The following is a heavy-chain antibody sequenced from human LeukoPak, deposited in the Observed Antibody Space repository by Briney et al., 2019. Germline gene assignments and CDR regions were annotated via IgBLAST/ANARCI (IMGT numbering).Heavy chain of an antibody. CDR1: GYTFTSYD. D-gene: IGHD2-2*01. J-gene: IGHJ6*02. CDR3: ARGYCSSTSCTQAYYYGMDV. CDR2: MNPNSGNT. Sequence: ASVKVSCKASGYTFTSYDINWVRQATGQGLEWMGWMNPNSGNTGYAQKFQGRVTMTRNTSISTAYMELSSLRSEDTAVYYCARGYCSSTSCTQAYYYGMDVWGQGTTVTVSS. V-gene: IGHV1-8*01.